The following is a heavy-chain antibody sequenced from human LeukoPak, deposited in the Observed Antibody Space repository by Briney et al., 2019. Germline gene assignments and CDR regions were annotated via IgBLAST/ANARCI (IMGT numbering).Heavy chain of an antibody. J-gene: IGHJ5*02. D-gene: IGHD3-22*01. CDR3: AASLYDSSGYNWFDP. V-gene: IGHV3-48*02. CDR2: ISSSDGTI. CDR1: GFNFRSQN. Sequence: GGSLRLSCAASGFNFRSQNMNWVRQAPGKGLEWVSYISSSDGTIYYADSVKGRFTISRDSVKNSLYLQMNSLRDEDPAVYYCAASLYDSSGYNWFDPWGQGTLVTVSS.